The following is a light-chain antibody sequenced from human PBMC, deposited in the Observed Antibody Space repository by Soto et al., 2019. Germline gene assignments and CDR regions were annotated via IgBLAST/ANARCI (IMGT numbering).Light chain of an antibody. CDR1: QSVSYN. CDR2: GAF. CDR3: QQYKNWPPLT. V-gene: IGKV3-15*01. J-gene: IGKJ4*01. Sequence: EIVMTQSPATLSVSPGETATLSCRASQSVSYNLAWYQQKPGQGPRLLIYGAFTRATGIPARFSGSGSGTEVPLTISRPQSEDFAVYYWQQYKNWPPLTFGGGNKVEIK.